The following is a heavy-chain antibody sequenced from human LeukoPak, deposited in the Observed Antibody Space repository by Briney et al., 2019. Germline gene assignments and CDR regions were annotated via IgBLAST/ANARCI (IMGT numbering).Heavy chain of an antibody. D-gene: IGHD4-11*01. V-gene: IGHV4-59*01. J-gene: IGHJ3*02. CDR2: IYYSGST. CDR3: ARGWTVIRAFDI. CDR1: GGSISSYY. Sequence: KPSETLSLTCTVSGGSISSYYWSWIRQPPGKGLEWIGYIYYSGSTNYNPSLKSRVTISVDTSKNQFSLKLSSVTAADTAVYYCARGWTVIRAFDIWGQGTMVTVSS.